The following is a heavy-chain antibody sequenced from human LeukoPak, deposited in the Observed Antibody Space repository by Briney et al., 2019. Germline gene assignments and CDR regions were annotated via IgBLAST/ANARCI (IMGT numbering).Heavy chain of an antibody. CDR3: ARHGGTNTRLVDY. J-gene: IGHJ4*02. V-gene: IGHV3-23*01. D-gene: IGHD1-7*01. CDR1: GFTFSSYW. Sequence: GGSLRLSCAASGFTFSSYWMHWVRQAPGKGLEWVSAISDPGDYTYYADSVEGRFTISRDNSKDTLYLQLNSLRAADTAVYFCARHGGTNTRLVDYWGQGTLVTVSS. CDR2: ISDPGDYT.